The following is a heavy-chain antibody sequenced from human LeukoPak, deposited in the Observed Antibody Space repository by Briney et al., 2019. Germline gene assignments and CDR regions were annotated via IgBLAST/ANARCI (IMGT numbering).Heavy chain of an antibody. CDR2: IYSSGST. J-gene: IGHJ3*02. Sequence: SETLSLTCTVSGESINSFYWSWIRQPAGKGLEWIGRIYSSGSTNYSPSLKSRVTMSVDTSKNQFSLKLSSVTAADTAVYYCARAYGYSYGYYHYGLKGHNDIWGQGTMVTVSS. V-gene: IGHV4-4*07. CDR1: GESINSFY. D-gene: IGHD5-18*01. CDR3: ARAYGYSYGYYHYGLKGHNDI.